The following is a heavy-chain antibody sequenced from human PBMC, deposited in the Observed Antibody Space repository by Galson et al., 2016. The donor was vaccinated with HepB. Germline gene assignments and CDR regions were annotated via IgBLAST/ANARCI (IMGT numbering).Heavy chain of an antibody. J-gene: IGHJ1*01. CDR2: ISYDGRLK. CDR1: GFTFSSHA. V-gene: IGHV3-30*14. CDR3: HSGYDPVQH. D-gene: IGHD5-12*01. Sequence: SLRLSCAASGFTFSSHAMHWVRQAPGKGLEWVAVISYDGRLKYYADSMRGRFTISRDNSKNTLNLQMNSLRAEDTAVYYCHSGYDPVQHWGQGTLVTVSS.